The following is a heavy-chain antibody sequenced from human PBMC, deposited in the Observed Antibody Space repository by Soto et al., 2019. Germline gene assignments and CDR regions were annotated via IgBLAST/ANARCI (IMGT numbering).Heavy chain of an antibody. V-gene: IGHV3-23*01. J-gene: IGHJ4*02. CDR1: GFTFSTYA. CDR3: AKDRGSYGPLYYFDS. D-gene: IGHD5-18*01. CDR2: IGHSGVST. Sequence: PGGSLRLSCAASGFTFSTYAMSWVRQAPGKGLEWVSTIGHSGVSTYYADSVKGRFTISRDNSKNTLSLQMNSLRAEDTAVYYCAKDRGSYGPLYYFDSWGQGALVTVS.